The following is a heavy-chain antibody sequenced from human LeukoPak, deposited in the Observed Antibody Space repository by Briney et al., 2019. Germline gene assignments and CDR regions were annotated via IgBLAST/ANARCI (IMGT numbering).Heavy chain of an antibody. J-gene: IGHJ4*02. CDR2: ISTSGSFI. CDR1: GFTFSSYS. Sequence: GGSLRLSCAASGFTFSSYSMNWVRQAPGKGLEWVSSISTSGSFIYYADSLKGRFTISRDNARNSLYLQMNSLRAEGTAVYYCARVASSGAPHYWGQGTLVTVS. V-gene: IGHV3-21*01. CDR3: ARVASSGAPHY. D-gene: IGHD6-19*01.